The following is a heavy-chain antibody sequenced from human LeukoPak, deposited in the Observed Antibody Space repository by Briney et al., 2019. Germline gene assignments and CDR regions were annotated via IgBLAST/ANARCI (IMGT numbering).Heavy chain of an antibody. V-gene: IGHV3-21*01. D-gene: IGHD3-22*01. CDR2: ISSSSSYI. CDR1: GFTFSSYS. CDR3: ARDNYYDSSGYRPGAYDY. Sequence: GGSLRLSCAASGFTFSSYSMNWVRQAPGKGLEWVSSISSSSSYIYYADSVKGRFTISRDNAKNSLYLQMNSLRAEDTAVYYCARDNYYDSSGYRPGAYDYWGQGTLVTVSS. J-gene: IGHJ4*02.